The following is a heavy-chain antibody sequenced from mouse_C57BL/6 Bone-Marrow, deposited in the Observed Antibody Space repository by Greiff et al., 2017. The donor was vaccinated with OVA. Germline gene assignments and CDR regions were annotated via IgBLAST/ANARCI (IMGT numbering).Heavy chain of an antibody. Sequence: VQLVESGPGLVQPSQSLSITCTVSGFSLTSYGVHWVRQSPGKGLEWLGVIWRGGSTDYNAAFMSRLSITKDNSKSQVFFKMNSLQADDTAIYYCAKNPRSSHSYWYFDVWGTGTTVTVSS. D-gene: IGHD1-1*01. J-gene: IGHJ1*03. V-gene: IGHV2-5*01. CDR2: IWRGGST. CDR3: AKNPRSSHSYWYFDV. CDR1: GFSLTSYG.